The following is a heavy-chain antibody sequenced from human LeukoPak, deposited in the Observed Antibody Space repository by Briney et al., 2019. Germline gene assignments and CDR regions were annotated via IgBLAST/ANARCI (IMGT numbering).Heavy chain of an antibody. CDR2: IDLSGSTL. J-gene: IGHJ5*02. CDR1: GFTFNTYS. CDR3: ARGPPLFDP. V-gene: IGHV3-48*03. Sequence: GGSLRLSCIASGFTFNTYSMHWVGQAPGKGLEWVSYIDLSGSTLYYVDSVKGRFTISRDNAKNSLYLQMNSLRAEDTAVYYCARGPPLFDPWGQGTLVAVSS.